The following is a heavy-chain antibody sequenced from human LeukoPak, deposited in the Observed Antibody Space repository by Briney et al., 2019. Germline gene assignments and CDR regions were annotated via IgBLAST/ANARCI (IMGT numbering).Heavy chain of an antibody. D-gene: IGHD3-9*01. CDR2: ISWNSGSI. J-gene: IGHJ5*02. CDR1: GFTFDDYA. V-gene: IGHV3-9*01. Sequence: GGSLRLSCAASGFTFDDYAMHWVRQAPGKGLEWVSGISWNSGSIGYADSVKGRFTISRDNAKNSLYLQMNSLRAEDTALYYCARDLGQYYDTSDNWFDPWGQGTLVTVSS. CDR3: ARDLGQYYDTSDNWFDP.